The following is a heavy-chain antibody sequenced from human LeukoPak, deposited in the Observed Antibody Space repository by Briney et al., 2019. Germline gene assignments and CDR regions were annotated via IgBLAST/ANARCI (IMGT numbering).Heavy chain of an antibody. V-gene: IGHV4-59*01. CDR1: GGSFSSYY. Sequence: SETLSLTCTISGGSFSSYYWNWIRQSSEKGLEWIGYIYYSGTTNYNPSLQSRVTISVDTSNKQFSLRLRSVTAADTAVYYCAKGRRLFGKAAFESWGQGTLVTVSS. J-gene: IGHJ5*01. CDR2: IYYSGTT. D-gene: IGHD3-10*01. CDR3: AKGRRLFGKAAFES.